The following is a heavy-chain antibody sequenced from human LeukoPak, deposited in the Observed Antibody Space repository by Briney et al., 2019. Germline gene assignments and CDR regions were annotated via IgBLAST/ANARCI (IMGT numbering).Heavy chain of an antibody. CDR2: ISGSGTTT. Sequence: TGGSLRLSCAAARFTFSNFAMSWVRQAPGKGLEWVSTISGSGTTTSYADSVEGRFTVSRDNSRKTLYLQMDSLRADDTGVYYCAKVGSHSYVFQRNPRYYYFMAVWGTGTPVTVSS. CDR1: RFTFSNFA. D-gene: IGHD1-26*01. V-gene: IGHV3-23*01. J-gene: IGHJ6*03. CDR3: AKVGSHSYVFQRNPRYYYFMAV.